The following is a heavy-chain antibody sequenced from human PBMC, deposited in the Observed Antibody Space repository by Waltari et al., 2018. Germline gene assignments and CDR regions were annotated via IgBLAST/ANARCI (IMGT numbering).Heavy chain of an antibody. CDR3: ARSIAVAGKAYYYMDV. V-gene: IGHV4-4*07. J-gene: IGHJ6*03. D-gene: IGHD6-19*01. CDR1: GGSISSYY. Sequence: QVQLQESGPGLVKPSETLSLTCTVSGGSISSYYWSGIRPPPGKGLEWIGRIYTSGSTNYNPSLKSRVTMSVDTSKNQFSLKLSSVTAADTAVYYCARSIAVAGKAYYYMDVWGKGTTVTVSS. CDR2: IYTSGST.